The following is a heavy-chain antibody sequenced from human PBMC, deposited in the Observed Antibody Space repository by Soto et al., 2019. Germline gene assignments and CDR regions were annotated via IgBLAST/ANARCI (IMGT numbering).Heavy chain of an antibody. Sequence: EVQLVESGGGLVQPGRSLRLSCAASGFTFDDYAMHWVRQAPGKGLEWVSGISWNSGSIGYADSVKGRFTISRDNAKNSLYLQMSSLSAEDTALYYCAKVVAAWGFFDYWGQGTLVTVSS. V-gene: IGHV3-9*01. J-gene: IGHJ4*02. CDR3: AKVVAAWGFFDY. CDR2: ISWNSGSI. CDR1: GFTFDDYA. D-gene: IGHD2-15*01.